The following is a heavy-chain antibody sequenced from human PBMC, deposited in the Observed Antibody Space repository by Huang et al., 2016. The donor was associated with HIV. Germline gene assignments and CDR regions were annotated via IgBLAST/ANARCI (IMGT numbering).Heavy chain of an antibody. J-gene: IGHJ4*02. CDR1: GFTLNVYS. CDR3: ARGKFDILTGWDDTYYFDH. CDR2: ISISRGST. D-gene: IGHD3-9*01. V-gene: IGHV3-48*01. Sequence: EIHLVESGGGLVQPGGSLRLSCVVSGFTLNVYSMEWVRQAPGQGLEWSSHISISRGSTPYADSVKGRVTISRDIAKNSLYLQMNRLRPEDTAVYYCARGKFDILTGWDDTYYFDHWGQGTLVTVSS.